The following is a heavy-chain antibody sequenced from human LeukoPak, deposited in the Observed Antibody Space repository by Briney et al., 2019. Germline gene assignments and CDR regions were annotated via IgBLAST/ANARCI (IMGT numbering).Heavy chain of an antibody. D-gene: IGHD6-6*01. V-gene: IGHV3-7*01. Sequence: GGSLRLSCAAPGFTFSNYWMSWVRQAPGKGLEWVANINQDGGVKYYVDSLKGRFTISRDNAKNSLYLQMNSLRGDDTAVYYCARIGYSSSSEDYWGQGTLVTVSS. CDR2: INQDGGVK. CDR3: ARIGYSSSSEDY. CDR1: GFTFSNYW. J-gene: IGHJ4*02.